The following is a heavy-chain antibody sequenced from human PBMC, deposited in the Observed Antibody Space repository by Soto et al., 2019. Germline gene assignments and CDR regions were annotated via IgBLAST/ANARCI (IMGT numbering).Heavy chain of an antibody. CDR1: GVSFSDYS. CDR3: ARSGELLQTFDS. Sequence: LRLSCVVSGVSFSDYSMNWVRQAPGKGLEWVSLITGNSEYKYYAGSVKGRFTVSRDNAKNSLYLQMNSLTVEDTAVYYCARSGELLQTFDSWGQGTLVTVSS. J-gene: IGHJ4*02. V-gene: IGHV3-21*06. D-gene: IGHD1-26*01. CDR2: ITGNSEYK.